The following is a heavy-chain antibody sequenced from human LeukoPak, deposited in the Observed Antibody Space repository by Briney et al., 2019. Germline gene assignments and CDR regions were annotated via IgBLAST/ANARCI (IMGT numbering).Heavy chain of an antibody. D-gene: IGHD3-10*01. CDR2: ISATGGST. CDR1: GFTVSSNY. J-gene: IGHJ4*02. V-gene: IGHV3-23*01. Sequence: GGSLRLSCAASGFTVSSNYMSWVRQAPGKGLEWVSAISATGGSTYYADSVKGRFTISRDNSKNTLCLQMNSLRAEDTAIYYCAKDRFNDQLDYWGQGTLVTVSS. CDR3: AKDRFNDQLDY.